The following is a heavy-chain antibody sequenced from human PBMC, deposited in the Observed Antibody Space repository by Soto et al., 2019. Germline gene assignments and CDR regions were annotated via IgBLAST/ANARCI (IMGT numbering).Heavy chain of an antibody. CDR1: GYTFTSYG. D-gene: IGHD2-2*01. CDR2: ISAYNGNT. J-gene: IGHJ6*02. V-gene: IGHV1-18*04. CDR3: ARVQYQLLPPYYHGMDV. Sequence: ASVKVSCKASGYTFTSYGISWVRQAPGQGLEWMGWISAYNGNTNYAQKLQGRVTMTTDTSTSTAYMELRSLRSDDTAVYYCARVQYQLLPPYYHGMDVWGQGTTVTVSS.